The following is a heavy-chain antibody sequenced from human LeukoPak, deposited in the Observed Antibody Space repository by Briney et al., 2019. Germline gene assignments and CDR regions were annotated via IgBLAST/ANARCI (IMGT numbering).Heavy chain of an antibody. D-gene: IGHD3-9*01. CDR2: LSISGNT. J-gene: IGHJ3*02. CDR1: GFTISSYY. CDR3: ARARYVNSFYAFDI. V-gene: IGHV4-59*01. Sequence: SETLTLTCTVSGFTISSYYWSWIRLPPGKGLEWIGYLSISGNTNYSPSLKSRVTIFGDTSKNQFFLKLSSVTAADTAVYYCARARYVNSFYAFDIWGQGTLVTVSS.